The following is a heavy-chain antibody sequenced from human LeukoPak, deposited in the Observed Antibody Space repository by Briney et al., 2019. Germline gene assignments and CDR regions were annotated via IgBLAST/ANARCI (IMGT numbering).Heavy chain of an antibody. J-gene: IGHJ5*02. Sequence: SETLSLTCTVSGGSISSGDYYWSWTRQPPGKGLEWIGYTYYSGSAYYNPSLKNRVSISVDTSKNQFSLNLSSVTAADTAVYYCARPYYYDSRIDPWGQGTLVTVSS. V-gene: IGHV4-30-4*01. CDR2: TYYSGSA. CDR3: ARPYYYDSRIDP. CDR1: GGSISSGDYY. D-gene: IGHD3-22*01.